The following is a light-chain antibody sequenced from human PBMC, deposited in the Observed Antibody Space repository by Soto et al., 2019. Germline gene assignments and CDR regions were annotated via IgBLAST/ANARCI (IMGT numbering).Light chain of an antibody. Sequence: DIQMTQSPSTLSASVGDRVIITCRASQSISSWLAWYQQKPGKAPNLLIYRASNLKSGVPSSFSGSGSGTEFTLTISTLQPDDFETYYCQQYNTYPLTLAGGTNVDIK. CDR1: QSISSW. CDR2: RAS. J-gene: IGKJ4*01. V-gene: IGKV1-5*03. CDR3: QQYNTYPLT.